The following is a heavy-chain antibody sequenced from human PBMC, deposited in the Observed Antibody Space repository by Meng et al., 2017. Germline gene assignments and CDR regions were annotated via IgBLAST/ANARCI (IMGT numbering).Heavy chain of an antibody. Sequence: EVVLVESGGGLVQPGGSLRLSCAASGFTFSSYWMHWVRQAPGKGLVWVSRINSDGSSTSYADSVKGRFTISRDNAKNTLYLQMNSLRAEDTAVYYCARVPDWGSGWSLPSDYWGQGTLVTVSS. D-gene: IGHD6-19*01. CDR1: GFTFSSYW. J-gene: IGHJ4*02. CDR3: ARVPDWGSGWSLPSDY. V-gene: IGHV3-74*01. CDR2: INSDGSST.